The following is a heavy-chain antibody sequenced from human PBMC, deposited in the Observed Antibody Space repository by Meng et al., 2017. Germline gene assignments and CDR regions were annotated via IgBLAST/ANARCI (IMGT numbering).Heavy chain of an antibody. CDR1: GFTFSSYW. J-gene: IGHJ6*02. CDR3: ARGYYFYYGMDV. D-gene: IGHD2-15*01. CDR2: ISSSSSYI. V-gene: IGHV3-21*01. Sequence: GGSLRLSCAASGFTFSSYWMNWVRQAPGKGLEWVSSISSSSSYIYYADSVKGRFTISRDNAKNSLYLQMNSLRAEDTAVYYCARGYYFYYGMDVWGQGTTVTVSS.